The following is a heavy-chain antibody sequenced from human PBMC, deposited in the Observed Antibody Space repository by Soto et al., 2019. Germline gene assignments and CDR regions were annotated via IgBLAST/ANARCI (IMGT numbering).Heavy chain of an antibody. CDR3: ARGYGIVALPGYLEDDNYDF. CDR1: GQTFSGHS. J-gene: IGHJ4*02. D-gene: IGHD2-21*01. V-gene: IGHV4-34*01. Sequence: QVQLQQWGAGLVKPSEPLSLSCAVYGQTFSGHSWAWIRQPPGKGLEWIGEISERGSTYYNPSHKSRDTQSTDTATNQFSLKMNSVTAADTAAYFCARGYGIVALPGYLEDDNYDFWGQGTLVNVSS. CDR2: ISERGST.